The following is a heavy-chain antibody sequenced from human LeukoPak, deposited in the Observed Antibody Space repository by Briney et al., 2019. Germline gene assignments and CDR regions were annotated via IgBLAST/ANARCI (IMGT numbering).Heavy chain of an antibody. D-gene: IGHD7-27*01. Sequence: GGTLRLSCSASGFTFSRYAMHWVRQAPGKGLEHVSVISNNGGITYYAESVKGRFTISRDNSKNTLYLQMSSLRPEDTAVYYCVKDWGSTVWFFDYWGQGTLVTVSS. V-gene: IGHV3-64D*09. CDR1: GFTFSRYA. J-gene: IGHJ4*02. CDR3: VKDWGSTVWFFDY. CDR2: ISNNGGIT.